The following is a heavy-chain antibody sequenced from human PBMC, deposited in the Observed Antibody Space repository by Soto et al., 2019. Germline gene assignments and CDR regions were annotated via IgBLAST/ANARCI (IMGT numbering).Heavy chain of an antibody. D-gene: IGHD3-10*01. Sequence: EVQLVESGGGLVQPGGSLRLACAASGFTFSDHYMDWVRQAPGKGLEWVGRTRNKANSYTTEYAASVKGRFTISRDDSKNSLYLQMNSLKTEDTAVYYCARGIRFGSSYYFDDWGQGTLVTVSS. CDR2: TRNKANSYTT. CDR3: ARGIRFGSSYYFDD. J-gene: IGHJ4*02. V-gene: IGHV3-72*01. CDR1: GFTFSDHY.